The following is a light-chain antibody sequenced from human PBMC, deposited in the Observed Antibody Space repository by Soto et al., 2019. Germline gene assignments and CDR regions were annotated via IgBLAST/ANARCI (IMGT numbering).Light chain of an antibody. CDR2: GVY. CDR3: QQYGSSPET. Sequence: IVLTQSPGTLSLSPGERVTLSCRASQTGSNSYLAWYQHKSGQAPRLLIYGVYTRASGIPDRFSGSGSGTEFTLTITRLEPEDFAVYYCQQYGSSPETFGQGTKVDIK. J-gene: IGKJ1*01. V-gene: IGKV3-20*01. CDR1: QTGSNSY.